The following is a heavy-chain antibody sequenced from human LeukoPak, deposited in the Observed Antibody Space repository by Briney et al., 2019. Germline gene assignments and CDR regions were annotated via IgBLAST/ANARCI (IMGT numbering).Heavy chain of an antibody. CDR3: AKGGYYDSSGYPTYYFDY. V-gene: IGHV3-23*01. CDR2: ISGSGGST. CDR1: GFTFSSYA. J-gene: IGHJ4*02. D-gene: IGHD3-22*01. Sequence: PGGSLRLSCAASGFTFSSYAMSWVRQAPGKGLEWVSAISGSGGSTYYADSVKGRFTISRDNSKNTLYLQMNSLRAEDTAVYHCAKGGYYDSSGYPTYYFDYWGQGTLVTVSS.